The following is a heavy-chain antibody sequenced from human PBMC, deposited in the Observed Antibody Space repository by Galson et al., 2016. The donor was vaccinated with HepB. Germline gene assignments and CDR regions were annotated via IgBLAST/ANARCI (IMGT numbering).Heavy chain of an antibody. CDR1: GGSISSYY. D-gene: IGHD6-19*01. J-gene: IGHJ4*02. Sequence: SETLSLTCTVSGGSISSYYWSWIRQPPGKGLEWIGFIYYSGSTNYNPSLKSRVTISVDTSKNQFSLKLSSVTAADTAVYYCARVSVWSAGVDYWGQGTLVTVSS. CDR2: IYYSGST. V-gene: IGHV4-59*01. CDR3: ARVSVWSAGVDY.